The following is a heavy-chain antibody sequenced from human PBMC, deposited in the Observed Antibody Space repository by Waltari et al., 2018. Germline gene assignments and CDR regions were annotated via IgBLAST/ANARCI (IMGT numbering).Heavy chain of an antibody. CDR3: SRYVVTMVRGKRDYFDY. CDR1: GGSISSSSYY. CDR2: IYYSGST. J-gene: IGHJ4*02. V-gene: IGHV4-39*07. Sequence: QLQLQESGPGLVKPSETLSLTCTVSGGSISSSSYYWGWIRPPPGKGLAWFGSIYYSGSTYYNPALKSRVTISVDTSKNQFSLKLSSLTAADTAVYYGSRYVVTMVRGKRDYFDYWGQGTLVTVSS. D-gene: IGHD3-10*01.